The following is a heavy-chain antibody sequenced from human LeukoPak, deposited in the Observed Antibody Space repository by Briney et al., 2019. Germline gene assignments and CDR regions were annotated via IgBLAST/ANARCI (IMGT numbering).Heavy chain of an antibody. Sequence: GGSLRLSCAASGFTVSSNYMSWVRQAPGKGLEWVSVIYSGGSTYYADSVKGRFTISRDDSKNTLYLQMNSLRAEVTAVYYCAREEGYYGSGMSSWGQGTLVTVSS. CDR1: GFTVSSNY. J-gene: IGHJ5*02. CDR3: AREEGYYGSGMSS. D-gene: IGHD3-10*01. V-gene: IGHV3-66*01. CDR2: IYSGGST.